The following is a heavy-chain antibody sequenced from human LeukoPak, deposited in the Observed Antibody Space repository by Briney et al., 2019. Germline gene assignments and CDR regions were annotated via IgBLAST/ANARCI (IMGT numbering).Heavy chain of an antibody. CDR1: GGSISSGYHY. J-gene: IGHJ4*02. Sequence: SQTLSLTCTVSGGSISSGYHYWGWVRQPPGKGLEWIGSIYESGRTHYNPSLRSRITISVDTSKNQFSLELSSVTAADTAVYYCARGDSSSWSLFDYWGQGTLVTVSS. CDR2: IYESGRT. CDR3: ARGDSSSWSLFDY. D-gene: IGHD6-13*01. V-gene: IGHV4-39*01.